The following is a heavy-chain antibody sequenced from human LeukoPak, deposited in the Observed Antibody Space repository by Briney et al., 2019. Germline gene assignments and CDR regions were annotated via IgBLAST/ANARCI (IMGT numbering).Heavy chain of an antibody. CDR1: GYTFTTYT. CDR2: INAGNGNR. J-gene: IGHJ4*02. D-gene: IGHD5-24*01. Sequence: WASVKVSCKASGYTFTTYTMHWVRQAPGQRPEWMGWINAGNGNRKYSQKFQGRVTITRDTSASTAYMDLSSLRSEDTAVYYCAREIDRDGYNRFFDYWGQGSLVTVSS. CDR3: AREIDRDGYNRFFDY. V-gene: IGHV1-3*01.